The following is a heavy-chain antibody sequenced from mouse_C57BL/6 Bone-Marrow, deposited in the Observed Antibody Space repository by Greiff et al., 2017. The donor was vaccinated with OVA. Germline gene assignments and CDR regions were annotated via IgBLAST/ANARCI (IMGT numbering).Heavy chain of an antibody. CDR2: IYPRDGST. CDR1: GYTFTDHT. V-gene: IGHV1-78*01. J-gene: IGHJ2*01. CDR3: VRRNYDGYYFDY. D-gene: IGHD2-3*01. Sequence: QVQLQQSDAELVKPGASVKISCKASGYTFTDHTIHWMKQRPEQGLEWIGYIYPRDGSTKYNEKFKGKATLTADKSSSKAYIQLNSLTSEDSAVYFCVRRNYDGYYFDYWGQGTTLTVSS.